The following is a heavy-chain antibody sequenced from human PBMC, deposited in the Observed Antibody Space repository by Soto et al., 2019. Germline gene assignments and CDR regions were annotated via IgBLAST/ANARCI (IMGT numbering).Heavy chain of an antibody. CDR2: MNPNSGNT. CDR1: GYTFTSYD. D-gene: IGHD3-3*01. CDR3: ARDQSRITIFGVVSYYFDY. J-gene: IGHJ4*02. V-gene: IGHV1-8*01. Sequence: ASVKVSCKASGYTFTSYDINWVRQATGQGLEWMGWMNPNSGNTGYAQKFQGRVTMTRNTSISTAYMELSSLRSEDTAVYYCARDQSRITIFGVVSYYFDYWGQGTLVTVSS.